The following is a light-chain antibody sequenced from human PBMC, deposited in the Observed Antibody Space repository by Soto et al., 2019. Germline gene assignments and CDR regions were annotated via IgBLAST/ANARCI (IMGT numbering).Light chain of an antibody. CDR2: GAS. V-gene: IGKV3-20*01. J-gene: IGKJ1*01. CDR3: QQYDSPPRT. Sequence: EIVLTQSPGTLSLSPGERATLSCRASQSVSASHLAWYQQKPGQAPRLLIYGASSRATGIPARFSGSGSGTDFTLTISRLEPEDFAVYYCQQYDSPPRTFGQGTKV. CDR1: QSVSASH.